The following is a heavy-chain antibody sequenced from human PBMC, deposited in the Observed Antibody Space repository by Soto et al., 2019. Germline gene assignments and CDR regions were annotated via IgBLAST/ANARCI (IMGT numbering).Heavy chain of an antibody. CDR3: ARVGGFYDILTGPFDY. D-gene: IGHD3-9*01. CDR2: ISYDGSRK. CDR1: GFIFTSYA. V-gene: IGHV3-30-3*01. J-gene: IGHJ4*02. Sequence: GGSLRLSCAASGFIFTSYAIHWVRQAPGKGLEWVAIISYDGSRKDYADSVRGRFTISRDNSKNTVHLQMNSLTAEDAAVYYCARVGGFYDILTGPFDYWGQGALVTVSS.